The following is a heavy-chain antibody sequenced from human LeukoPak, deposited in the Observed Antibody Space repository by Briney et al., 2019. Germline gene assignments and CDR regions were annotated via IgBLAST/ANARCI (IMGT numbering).Heavy chain of an antibody. Sequence: SETLSLTCTVSGGSISSSSYYWGWIRQPPGKGLEWIGSIYYSGSTYYNPSLKSRVTISVDTSKNQFSLKLSSVTAADTAVYYCARTTSGSYFDYWGQGTLVTVSS. D-gene: IGHD1-26*01. V-gene: IGHV4-39*01. J-gene: IGHJ4*02. CDR1: GGSISSSSYY. CDR3: ARTTSGSYFDY. CDR2: IYYSGST.